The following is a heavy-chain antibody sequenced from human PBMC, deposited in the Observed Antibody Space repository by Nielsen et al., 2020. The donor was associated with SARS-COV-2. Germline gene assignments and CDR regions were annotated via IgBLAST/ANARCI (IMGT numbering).Heavy chain of an antibody. D-gene: IGHD3-22*01. J-gene: IGHJ3*02. CDR1: GWSFSGYY. CDR3: ARHPLGAYMIVVVRHAFDI. Sequence: SETLSLTCAVYGWSFSGYYWSWIRQPPGKGLEWIGEINHSGSTNYNPSLKSRVTISVDTSKNQFSLKLSSVTAADTAVYYCARHPLGAYMIVVVRHAFDIWGQGTMVTVSS. CDR2: INHSGST. V-gene: IGHV4-34*01.